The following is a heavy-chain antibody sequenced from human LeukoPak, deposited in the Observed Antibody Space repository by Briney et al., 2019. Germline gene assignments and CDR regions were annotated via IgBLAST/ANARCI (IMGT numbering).Heavy chain of an antibody. Sequence: GGSLRLSCAASGFTFSSYGMHWVRQAPGKGLEWVAFIRYDGSNKYYADSVKGRFTISRDNAKDSLYLQMNGLRAEDTAVYYCARVLHKRNYDSSVYYGYWGQGTLVTVSS. CDR2: IRYDGSNK. CDR1: GFTFSSYG. J-gene: IGHJ4*02. CDR3: ARVLHKRNYDSSVYYGY. V-gene: IGHV3-30*02. D-gene: IGHD3-22*01.